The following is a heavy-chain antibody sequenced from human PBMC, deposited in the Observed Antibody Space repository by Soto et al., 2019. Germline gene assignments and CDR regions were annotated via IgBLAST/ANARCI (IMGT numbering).Heavy chain of an antibody. V-gene: IGHV4-34*01. J-gene: IGHJ6*03. CDR2: INHSGST. CDR3: ARSNNFYYYYMGV. CDR1: GGSFSGYY. Sequence: PSETLSLTCAVYGGSFSGYYWSWIRQPPGKGLEWIGEINHSGSTNYNPSLKSRVTISVDTSKNQFSLKLSSVTAADTAVYYCARSNNFYYYYMGVWGKGTTVTVSS.